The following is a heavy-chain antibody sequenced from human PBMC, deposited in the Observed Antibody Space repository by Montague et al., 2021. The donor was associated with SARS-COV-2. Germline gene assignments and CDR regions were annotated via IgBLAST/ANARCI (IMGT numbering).Heavy chain of an antibody. D-gene: IGHD4-11*01. CDR2: IYYSGST. CDR3: ARHLRVTTVTSHMYHYAMDV. Sequence: SETLSLTCSVSGDSISNYSWSWIRQSPGKGLEWIGYIYYSGSTNYNPSLTSRVTISVDTSKNQVSLKLTSVTAADTAVHYCARHLRVTTVTSHMYHYAMDVWGQGTTVTVSS. J-gene: IGHJ6*02. V-gene: IGHV4-59*08. CDR1: GDSISNYS.